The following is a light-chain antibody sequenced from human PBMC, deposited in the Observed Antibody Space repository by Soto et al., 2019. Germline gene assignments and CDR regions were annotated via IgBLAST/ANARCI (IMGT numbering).Light chain of an antibody. Sequence: EIFMTQSPAPLSVSPGERVILSCRASQSVGSTLAWYQRKPGQAPRLLIRGASTRATGVPARFSGSGSGTEFTLTISSLQSEDFAVYYCQQYSTSLTFGGGTTLEIK. J-gene: IGKJ4*02. V-gene: IGKV3-15*01. CDR1: QSVGST. CDR3: QQYSTSLT. CDR2: GAS.